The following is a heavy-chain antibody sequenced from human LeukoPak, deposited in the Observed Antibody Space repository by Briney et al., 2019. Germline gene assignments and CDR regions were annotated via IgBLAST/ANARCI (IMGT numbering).Heavy chain of an antibody. CDR3: AKVAKYYYGSETYYFFEH. D-gene: IGHD3-10*01. CDR1: GFTFSNYW. V-gene: IGHV3-74*01. CDR2: INSDGINT. J-gene: IGHJ4*02. Sequence: PGGSLRLSCAASGFTFSNYWMHWVRQAPGKGLVWVSRINSDGINTSYADSVKGRFTISRDNAKNTLNLQMNSLRVEDTAVYYCAKVAKYYYGSETYYFFEHWGQGTPVTASS.